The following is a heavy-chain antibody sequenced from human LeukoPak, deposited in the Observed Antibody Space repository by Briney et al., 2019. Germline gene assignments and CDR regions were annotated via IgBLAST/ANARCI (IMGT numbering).Heavy chain of an antibody. D-gene: IGHD3-22*01. CDR1: GGSFSGYY. CDR3: ARGGLNPDYYDSSGYYHY. V-gene: IGHV4-34*01. Sequence: SETLSLTCAVYGGSFSGYYWSWIRQPPGKGLEWIGEINHGGSTNYNPSLKSRVTISVDTSKNQFSLKLSSVTAADTAVYYCARGGLNPDYYDSSGYYHYWGQGTLVTVSS. J-gene: IGHJ4*02. CDR2: INHGGST.